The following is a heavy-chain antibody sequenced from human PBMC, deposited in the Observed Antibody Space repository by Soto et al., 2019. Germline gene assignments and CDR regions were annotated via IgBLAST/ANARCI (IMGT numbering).Heavy chain of an antibody. CDR1: GFTFNNYA. CDR3: ARGEGYFDY. J-gene: IGHJ4*02. CDR2: ISYDGTNK. Sequence: VGSLRLSCAASGFTFNNYAMTWVRQAPGKGLEWVAFISYDGTNKYYPDSVKGRFTISRDNSKNTLYLQMNSLRTEDTAVYYCARGEGYFDYWGQGTLVTVSS. V-gene: IGHV3-30-3*01. D-gene: IGHD1-26*01.